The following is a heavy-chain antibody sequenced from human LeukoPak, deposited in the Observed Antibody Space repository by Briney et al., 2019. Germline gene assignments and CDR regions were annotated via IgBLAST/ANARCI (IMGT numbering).Heavy chain of an antibody. CDR2: IYYSGST. J-gene: IGHJ3*02. CDR1: GGSISSYY. D-gene: IGHD3-16*01. Sequence: SETLSLTCTVSGGSISSYYWSWIRQPPGKGLEWIGYIYYSGSTNYNPSLKSRVTISVDTSKNQFSLKLSSVTAADTAVYYCASAYYELDAFDIWGQGTMVTVSP. CDR3: ASAYYELDAFDI. V-gene: IGHV4-59*01.